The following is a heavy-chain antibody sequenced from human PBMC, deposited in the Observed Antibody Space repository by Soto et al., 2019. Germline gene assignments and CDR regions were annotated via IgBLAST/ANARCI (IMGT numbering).Heavy chain of an antibody. D-gene: IGHD3-22*01. V-gene: IGHV3-23*01. CDR3: AKSPGMYYYDSTGYYHYDY. CDR1: GFAFSSYA. J-gene: IGHJ4*02. Sequence: EVQLLESGGGLAQPGGSLRLSCAASGFAFSSYAMCWVRQAPWKRLKWVSAISGSVVSTYYADSVKGRFTISRDNSKNTLYLQMNSLRAEDTAVYYGAKSPGMYYYDSTGYYHYDYWGQGTLVTVSS. CDR2: ISGSVVST.